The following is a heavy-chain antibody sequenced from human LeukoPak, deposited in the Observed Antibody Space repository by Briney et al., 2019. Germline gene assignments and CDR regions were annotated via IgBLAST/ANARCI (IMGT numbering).Heavy chain of an antibody. CDR3: AKESSSWAYYFDY. CDR1: EFTFSSYA. D-gene: IGHD6-13*01. V-gene: IGHV3-23*01. CDR2: ISGSGGST. Sequence: PGGSLRLSCAASEFTFSSYAMNWVRQAPGKGLELVSGISGSGGSTYYADSVKGRFTISRDNSKNTLYLQMNNLRAEDTAVYYCAKESSSWAYYFDYWGQGTLVTVSS. J-gene: IGHJ4*02.